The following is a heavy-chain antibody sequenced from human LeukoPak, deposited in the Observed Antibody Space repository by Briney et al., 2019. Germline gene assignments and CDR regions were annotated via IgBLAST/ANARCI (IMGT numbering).Heavy chain of an antibody. CDR1: GFTFDDYA. D-gene: IGHD6-19*01. Sequence: PGGSLRLSCAASGFTFDDYAMHWVRQAPGKGLEWVSLISGDGGSTYYADSVKGRFTISRDDSKNSLYLQMNSPRTEDTALYYCAKARGRIAVAYYYYYGMDVWGQGTTVTVSS. J-gene: IGHJ6*02. CDR2: ISGDGGST. V-gene: IGHV3-43*02. CDR3: AKARGRIAVAYYYYYGMDV.